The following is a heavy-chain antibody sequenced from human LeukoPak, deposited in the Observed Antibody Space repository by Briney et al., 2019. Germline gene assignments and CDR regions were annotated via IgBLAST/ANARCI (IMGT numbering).Heavy chain of an antibody. J-gene: IGHJ6*03. CDR3: ARALTYYYYYYMDV. Sequence: PSQTLSLTCTVSGGSISSGDYYWSWIRQPPGKGLEWMGNIDYSGNTDYNPSLKSRLTISVDTAKNQFSLNLRSVTAADTAVYYCARALTYYYYYYMDVWGKGTTVTVSS. V-gene: IGHV4-30-4*01. CDR1: GGSISSGDYY. CDR2: IDYSGNT.